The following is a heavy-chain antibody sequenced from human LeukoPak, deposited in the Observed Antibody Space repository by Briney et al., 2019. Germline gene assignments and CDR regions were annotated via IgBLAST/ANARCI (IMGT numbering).Heavy chain of an antibody. CDR1: GYTFTGYY. D-gene: IGHD7-27*01. CDR3: ARENWGSTHGN. V-gene: IGHV1-2*02. J-gene: IGHJ4*02. CDR2: INPNSGGT. Sequence: ASVKVSCKASGYTFTGYYMHWVRQAPGQGLEWTGWINPNSGGTNYAQKFQGRVTMTRDTSISTAYMELSRLRSDDTAVYYCARENWGSTHGNWSQGTLVTVSS.